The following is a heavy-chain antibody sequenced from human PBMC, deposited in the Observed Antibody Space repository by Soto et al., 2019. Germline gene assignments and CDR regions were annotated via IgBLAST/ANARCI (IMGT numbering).Heavy chain of an antibody. V-gene: IGHV4-59*01. J-gene: IGHJ5*02. CDR3: AREARTRENWFDP. Sequence: PSETLSLTCTVSGGSISSYYRSWIRQPPGKGLEWIGYIYYSGSTNYNPSLKSRVTISVDTSKNQFSLKLSSVTAADTAVYYCAREARTRENWFDPWGQGTLVTVSS. CDR1: GGSISSYY. CDR2: IYYSGST.